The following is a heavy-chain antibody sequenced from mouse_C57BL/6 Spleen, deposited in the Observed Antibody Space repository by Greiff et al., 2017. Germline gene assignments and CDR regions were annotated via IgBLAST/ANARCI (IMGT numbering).Heavy chain of an antibody. CDR1: GYTFTSYW. J-gene: IGHJ1*03. CDR2: IDPNSGGT. CDR3: AKGFITRGWYFDV. Sequence: QVQLQQPGAELVKPGASVKLSCKASGYTFTSYWMHWVKQRPGRGLVWIGRIDPNSGGTKYNEKFKSKATLTVDTPSSTAYMQLSSLTSEDSAVYYCAKGFITRGWYFDVWGTGTTVTVSS. D-gene: IGHD1-1*01. V-gene: IGHV1-72*01.